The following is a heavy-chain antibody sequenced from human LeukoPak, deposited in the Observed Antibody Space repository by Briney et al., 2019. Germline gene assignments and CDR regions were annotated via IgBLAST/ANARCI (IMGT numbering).Heavy chain of an antibody. V-gene: IGHV4-59*01. Sequence: SETLSLTCTVSGGSISGYYWSWIRQPPGKGLEWLGYIYYSGNTNYNPSLKSRATFSVDTSKNQFSLKLTSVTAADTAVYYCARGRSSGCYDCWGQGTLVTVSS. CDR1: GGSISGYY. D-gene: IGHD6-19*01. J-gene: IGHJ4*02. CDR3: ARGRSSGCYDC. CDR2: IYYSGNT.